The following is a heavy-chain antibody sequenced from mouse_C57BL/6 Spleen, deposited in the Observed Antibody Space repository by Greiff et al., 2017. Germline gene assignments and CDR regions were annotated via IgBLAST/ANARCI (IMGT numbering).Heavy chain of an antibody. D-gene: IGHD2-2*01. V-gene: IGHV1-78*01. CDR2: IYPRDGST. Sequence: QVQLQQSDAGLVQPGASVKLSCAASGYTFTDYSIHWMKQRPEQGLEWIGYIYPRDGSTKYNEKFKGKATLTADKSSSTAYMQLNSLTSEDSAVYFCARWGYYNAMDYWGQGTSVTVSS. J-gene: IGHJ4*01. CDR1: GYTFTDYS. CDR3: ARWGYYNAMDY.